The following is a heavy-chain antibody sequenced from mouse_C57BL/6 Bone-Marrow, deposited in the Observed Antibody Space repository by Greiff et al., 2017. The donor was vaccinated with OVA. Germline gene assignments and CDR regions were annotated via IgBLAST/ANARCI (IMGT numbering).Heavy chain of an antibody. V-gene: IGHV1-50*01. CDR1: GYTFTSYW. J-gene: IGHJ1*03. Sequence: QVQLQQSGAELVKPGASVKLSCKASGYTFTSYWMQWVKQRPGQGLEWIGEIDPSDSYTNYNQKFKGKATLTVDTSSSTAYMQLSSLTSEDSAVYYCARRDPYFDVWGTGTTVTVSS. CDR3: ARRDPYFDV. CDR2: IDPSDSYT.